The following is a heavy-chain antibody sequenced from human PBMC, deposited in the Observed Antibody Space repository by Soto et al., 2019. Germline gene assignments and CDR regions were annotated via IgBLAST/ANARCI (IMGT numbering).Heavy chain of an antibody. CDR3: ARGHSSSWLYGMDV. V-gene: IGHV1-8*01. J-gene: IGHJ6*02. Sequence: QEQLVQSGAEVKKPGASVKVSCRASGYTFTNYDINWVRQATGQGLESMGWMNPNSGNTGYAQKFQGRVTMTRDTSISTAYMELSSLRSEETAVSYCARGHSSSWLYGMDVWGQGTTVTVSS. CDR1: GYTFTNYD. D-gene: IGHD6-13*01. CDR2: MNPNSGNT.